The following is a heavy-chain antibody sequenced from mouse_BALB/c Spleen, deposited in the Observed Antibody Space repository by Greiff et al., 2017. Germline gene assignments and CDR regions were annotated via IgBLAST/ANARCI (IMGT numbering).Heavy chain of an antibody. J-gene: IGHJ3*01. Sequence: VQLVESGPGLVAPSQSLSITCTASGFSLTDYGVSWIRQPPGKGLEWLGAIWGGGSTYYNSALISRLSISKDNSKSQVFLIMNSLQTDDTAIYCCAKHGKYGNYDAYWGQGTLVTVSA. CDR3: AKHGKYGNYDAY. V-gene: IGHV2-6-5*01. CDR1: GFSLTDYG. CDR2: IWGGGST. D-gene: IGHD2-10*02.